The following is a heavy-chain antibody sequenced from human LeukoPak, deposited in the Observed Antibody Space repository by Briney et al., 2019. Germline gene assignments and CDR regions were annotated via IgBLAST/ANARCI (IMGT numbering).Heavy chain of an antibody. Sequence: GGSLRLSCAASGFTFSSYAMSWVRQAPGKGLEWVSAISGSGGSTYYADSVKGRFTISRDNSKNTLCLQMNSLRAEDTAVYYCAKDGEWLVRGGSYFDYWGQGTLVTVSS. J-gene: IGHJ4*02. D-gene: IGHD6-19*01. CDR3: AKDGEWLVRGGSYFDY. V-gene: IGHV3-23*01. CDR2: ISGSGGST. CDR1: GFTFSSYA.